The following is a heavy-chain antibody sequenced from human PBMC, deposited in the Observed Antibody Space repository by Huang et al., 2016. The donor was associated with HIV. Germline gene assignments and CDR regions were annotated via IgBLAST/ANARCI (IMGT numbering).Heavy chain of an antibody. D-gene: IGHD3-10*01. CDR2: VSFDGSQK. Sequence: QVLLVESGGGVVQPGTSLRLSCTASGFAFRNNAMHWVRQAPGKGLEWVAVVSFDGSQKYLADSVNDRFTISRDNSKSTLFLQMSSLRPDDTAVYYCASAPARALSYFDNWGQGTLVTVSS. J-gene: IGHJ4*02. V-gene: IGHV3-30*04. CDR3: ASAPARALSYFDN. CDR1: GFAFRNNA.